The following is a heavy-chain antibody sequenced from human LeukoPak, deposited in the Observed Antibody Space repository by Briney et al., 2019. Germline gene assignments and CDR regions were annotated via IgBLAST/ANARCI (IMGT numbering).Heavy chain of an antibody. CDR1: GGSISSYY. V-gene: IGHV4-39*07. D-gene: IGHD6-13*01. CDR2: IYYSGTT. Sequence: PSETLSLTCTVSGGSISSYYWGWIRQPPGKGLEWIGNIYYSGTTYYNPSLKSRVTISEDTSKNQFSLKLSSVTAADTAVYYCARGAAARENYFDYWGQGTLVTVSS. CDR3: ARGAAARENYFDY. J-gene: IGHJ4*02.